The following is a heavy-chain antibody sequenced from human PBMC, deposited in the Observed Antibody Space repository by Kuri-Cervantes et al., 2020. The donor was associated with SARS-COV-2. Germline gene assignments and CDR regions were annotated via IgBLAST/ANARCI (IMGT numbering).Heavy chain of an antibody. V-gene: IGHV3-23*01. CDR1: GFTFSSYA. Sequence: GESLKISCTASGFTFSSYAMSWVRQAPGKGLEWVSGISGVGGTTHYADSVKGRFTVSRDNFRNTLHLQIISLRTEDTGVFYCARARVGVFDFWGQGALVTVSS. CDR3: ARARVGVFDF. CDR2: ISGVGGTT. J-gene: IGHJ4*02. D-gene: IGHD2-21*01.